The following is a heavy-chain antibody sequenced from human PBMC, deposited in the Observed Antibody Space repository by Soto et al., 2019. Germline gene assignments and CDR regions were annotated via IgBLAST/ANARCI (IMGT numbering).Heavy chain of an antibody. Sequence: GGSLRLSCAASGFTFSSYGMHWVRQAPGKGLEWVAVIWYDGSNKYYADSVKGRFTISRDNSKNTLYLQMNSLRAEDTAVYYCARDRPGIAAAGTKRFDYWGQGTLVTVPQ. CDR3: ARDRPGIAAAGTKRFDY. J-gene: IGHJ4*02. D-gene: IGHD6-13*01. V-gene: IGHV3-33*01. CDR1: GFTFSSYG. CDR2: IWYDGSNK.